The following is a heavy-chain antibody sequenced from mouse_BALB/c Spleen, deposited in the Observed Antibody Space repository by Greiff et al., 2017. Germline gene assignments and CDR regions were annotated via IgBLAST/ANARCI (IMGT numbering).Heavy chain of an antibody. D-gene: IGHD2-14*01. J-gene: IGHJ4*01. CDR3: ATLISVRGATEY. Sequence: QVHVKQSGPGLVAPSQSLSITCTVSGFSLTSYGVHWVRQPPGKGLEWLGVLWAGGSTNYNSALMSRLSISKDNSKSQVFLKMNSLQTDDTAMYYCATLISVRGATEYWGQGTSVIVPS. CDR2: LWAGGST. CDR1: GFSLTSYG. V-gene: IGHV2-9*02.